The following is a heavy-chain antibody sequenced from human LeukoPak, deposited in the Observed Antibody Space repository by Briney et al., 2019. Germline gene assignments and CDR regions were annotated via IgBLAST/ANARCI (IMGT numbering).Heavy chain of an antibody. V-gene: IGHV6-1*01. D-gene: IGHD6-19*01. CDR3: ANWGGVAGRTGYYGMDV. Sequence: SQTLSLTCAISGDSVSSNSGAWNWIRQSPSRGLEWLGRTYYRSKWYNEYAVSVKSRITINPDTSKNQFSLQLSSVAPEDPAVYYCANWGGVAGRTGYYGMDVWCQGTTVTVSS. CDR1: GDSVSSNSGA. J-gene: IGHJ6*02. CDR2: TYYRSKWYN.